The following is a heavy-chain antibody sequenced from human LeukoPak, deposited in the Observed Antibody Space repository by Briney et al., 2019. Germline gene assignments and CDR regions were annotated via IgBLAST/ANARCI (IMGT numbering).Heavy chain of an antibody. CDR3: ARDQLAAAWD. Sequence: ASVKVSCKASGYTFTGYYMRWARQAPGQGLEWMGWINPNSGGTNYAQKFQGRVTMTRDTPISTAYMELSRLRSDDTAVYYCARDQLAAAWDWGQGTLVTVSS. CDR2: INPNSGGT. D-gene: IGHD6-13*01. CDR1: GYTFTGYY. J-gene: IGHJ4*02. V-gene: IGHV1-2*02.